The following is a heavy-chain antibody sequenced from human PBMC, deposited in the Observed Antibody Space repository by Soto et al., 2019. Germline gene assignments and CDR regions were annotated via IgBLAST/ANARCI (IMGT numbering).Heavy chain of an antibody. CDR2: INPNSGGT. Sequence: QVQLVQSGAEVKKPGASVKVSCKASGYTFTGYYMHWVRQAPGQGLEWMGWINPNSGGTNYAQKFQGWVTMTRDTSISTADMELSRLRSDDTVVYYCARDRVAAAGDYYHYYGMDVWGQGTTVTVSS. CDR1: GYTFTGYY. J-gene: IGHJ6*02. D-gene: IGHD6-13*01. V-gene: IGHV1-2*04. CDR3: ARDRVAAAGDYYHYYGMDV.